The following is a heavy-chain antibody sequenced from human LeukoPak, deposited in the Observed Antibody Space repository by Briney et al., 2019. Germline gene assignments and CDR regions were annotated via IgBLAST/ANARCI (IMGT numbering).Heavy chain of an antibody. D-gene: IGHD3-22*01. CDR1: GFGFGQYE. V-gene: IGHV3-48*03. CDR2: ISVRAGTI. J-gene: IGHJ6*02. CDR3: AKDFPHYYEVPHGMDV. Sequence: TGGSLRLSCAASGFGFGQYEMNWVRQAPGKGLEWIAYISVRAGTIYYGDSAEGRFTISRDDGKNSLYLQMNGLRVEDTAIYYCAKDFPHYYEVPHGMDVWGQGTTVTV.